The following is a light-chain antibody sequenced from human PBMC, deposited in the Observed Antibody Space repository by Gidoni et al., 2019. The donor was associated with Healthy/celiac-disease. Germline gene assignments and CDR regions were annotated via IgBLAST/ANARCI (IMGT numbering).Light chain of an antibody. CDR3: QQSDSTPRYT. J-gene: IGKJ2*01. V-gene: IGKV1-39*01. Sequence: DIQLTQSPSSLSASVGDRVTITCRASQSISSYLNWYQQKPGKAPKLLIYAASSLQSGVPSRFSGRGSGTDFTLTISSLEPEDFATYYCQQSDSTPRYTFGQGTKLEIK. CDR2: AAS. CDR1: QSISSY.